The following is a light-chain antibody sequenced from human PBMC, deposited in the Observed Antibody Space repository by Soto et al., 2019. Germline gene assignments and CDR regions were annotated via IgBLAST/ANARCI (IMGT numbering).Light chain of an antibody. CDR1: QRISSY. CDR3: QQSYSIPYT. CDR2: AAP. V-gene: IGKV1-39*01. J-gene: IGKJ2*01. Sequence: DIQMTQSPSSLSASVGDRVTITCRASQRISSYLNWYQQKPGKAPKFLIYAAPSLQSGVPSRFSGSGSGTDFTLTISSLQPEDFATYYCQQSYSIPYTFGQGTKLEIK.